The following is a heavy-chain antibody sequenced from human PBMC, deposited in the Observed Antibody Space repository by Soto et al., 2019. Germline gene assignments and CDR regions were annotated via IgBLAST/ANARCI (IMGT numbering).Heavy chain of an antibody. V-gene: IGHV4-31*11. D-gene: IGHD2-2*01. CDR1: GGSISTSNW. CDR2: IYYSGST. J-gene: IGHJ3*02. Sequence: TSETLSLTCAVSGGSISTSNWWSWIRQHPGKGLEWIGYIYYSGSTYYNPSLKSRVTISVDTSKNQFSLKLSSVTAADTAVYYCAREDIVVVPAAMPGAFDIWGQGTMVTVSS. CDR3: AREDIVVVPAAMPGAFDI.